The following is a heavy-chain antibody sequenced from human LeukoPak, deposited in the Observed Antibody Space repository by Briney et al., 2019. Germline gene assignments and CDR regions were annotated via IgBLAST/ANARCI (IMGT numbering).Heavy chain of an antibody. CDR1: GYTFTSYY. V-gene: IGHV1-46*01. CDR3: AKGHSITMIRGGQWYYYMDV. Sequence: ASVKVSCKASGYTFTSYYMHWVRQAPGQGLEWMGIINPSGGSTSYAQKFQGRVTMTRDTSTSTVYMELSSLRSEDTAVYYCAKGHSITMIRGGQWYYYMDVWGKGTTVTISS. D-gene: IGHD3-10*01. J-gene: IGHJ6*03. CDR2: INPSGGST.